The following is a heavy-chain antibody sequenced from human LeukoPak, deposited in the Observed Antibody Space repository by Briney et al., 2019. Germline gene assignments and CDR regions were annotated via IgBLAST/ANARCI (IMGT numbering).Heavy chain of an antibody. Sequence: PGGSLRLSCAAPGFPFSAYSMNWVRQAPGQGLEWVSSISGSSSYMFYADSVKGRFTISRDNAKNSLHLQMNSLRAEDTAVYYCAKAYYDSSGYSYYFDYWGQGTLVTVSS. D-gene: IGHD3-22*01. CDR3: AKAYYDSSGYSYYFDY. J-gene: IGHJ4*02. CDR2: ISGSSSYM. CDR1: GFPFSAYS. V-gene: IGHV3-21*01.